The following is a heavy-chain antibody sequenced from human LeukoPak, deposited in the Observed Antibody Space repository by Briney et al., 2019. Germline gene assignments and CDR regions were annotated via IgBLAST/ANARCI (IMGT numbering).Heavy chain of an antibody. CDR1: GFTLNNAW. J-gene: IGHJ4*02. Sequence: GGSLRLSCVASGFTLNNAWMSWVRQAPGKGLEWVGHIKGNNDGGTTDHAPPVKGRFTISRDDSKNTLSLQMNSLKTEDTAVYYCCKVVRGKSFFENWGQGTLVAVSS. CDR3: CKVVRGKSFFEN. D-gene: IGHD6-6*01. CDR2: IKGNNDGGTT. V-gene: IGHV3-15*01.